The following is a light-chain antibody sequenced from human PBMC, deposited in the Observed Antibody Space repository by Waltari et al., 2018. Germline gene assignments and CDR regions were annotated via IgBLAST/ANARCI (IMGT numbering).Light chain of an antibody. CDR2: NVN. Sequence: QSALTQPRSVSGSPGQSATISCLGTRTHIGGYNSVSWYQQPPGKAPKLMIYNVNKRPSGVPDRFSGSKSGNTASLTISGLQAEDEADYYCCSYAGTYVFGTGTKVTVL. CDR3: CSYAGTYV. CDR1: RTHIGGYNS. J-gene: IGLJ1*01. V-gene: IGLV2-11*01.